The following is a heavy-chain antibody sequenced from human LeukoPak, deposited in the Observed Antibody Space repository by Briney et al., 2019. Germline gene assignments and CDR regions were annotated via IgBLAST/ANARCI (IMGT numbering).Heavy chain of an antibody. CDR2: INPNSGGT. D-gene: IGHD6-13*01. V-gene: IGHV1-2*02. J-gene: IGHJ4*02. CDR3: AAEGAGGSSWFDY. CDR1: GYTFTGYY. Sequence: ASVKVSCKASGYTFTGYYMHWVRQAPGQGLEWMGWINPNSGGTNYAQKFQGRVTMTRDTSISAAYMELSRLRSDDTAVYYCAAEGAGGSSWFDYWGQGTLVTVSS.